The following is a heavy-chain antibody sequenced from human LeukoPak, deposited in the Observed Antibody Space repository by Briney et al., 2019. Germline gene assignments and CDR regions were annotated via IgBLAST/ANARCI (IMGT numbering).Heavy chain of an antibody. Sequence: GGSLRLSCAASGFTFSSYAMSWVRQAPGKGLEWVANIKQDGSEKYYVDSVKGRFTISRDNAKNSLYLQMNSLRAEDTAVYYCARRYKRGYSYGWPYYFDYWGQGTLVTVS. V-gene: IGHV3-7*03. CDR1: GFTFSSYA. CDR3: ARRYKRGYSYGWPYYFDY. D-gene: IGHD5-18*01. CDR2: IKQDGSEK. J-gene: IGHJ4*02.